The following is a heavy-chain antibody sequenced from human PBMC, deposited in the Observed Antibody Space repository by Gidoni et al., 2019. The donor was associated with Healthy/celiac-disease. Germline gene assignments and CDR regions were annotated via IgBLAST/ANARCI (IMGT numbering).Heavy chain of an antibody. D-gene: IGHD2-2*01. V-gene: IGHV3-48*01. J-gene: IGHJ6*02. CDR3: ARDDCSSTSCYPAYYYYYGMDV. CDR2: ISSSSSTI. CDR1: GFTFSSYS. Sequence: EVQLVESGGGLVQPGGSLRLSCAASGFTFSSYSMNWVRQAPGKGLEWVSYISSSSSTIYYADSVKGRFTISRDNAKNSLYLQMNSLRAEDTAVYYCARDDCSSTSCYPAYYYYYGMDVWGQGTTVTVSS.